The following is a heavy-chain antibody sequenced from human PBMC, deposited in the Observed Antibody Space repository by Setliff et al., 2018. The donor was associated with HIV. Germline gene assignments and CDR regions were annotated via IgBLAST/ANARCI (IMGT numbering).Heavy chain of an antibody. V-gene: IGHV4-31*03. Sequence: SETLSLTCTVSGDSISSGGFYCIWFRQYPEKGLEWIGWIHYSGRTNFNPSLRSRATISFDTSKNQFSLNLTSVTAADTAVYYCARAPFRGGSFGWFDPWGQGTLVTVSS. D-gene: IGHD2-15*01. CDR2: IHYSGRT. CDR1: GDSISSGGFY. J-gene: IGHJ5*02. CDR3: ARAPFRGGSFGWFDP.